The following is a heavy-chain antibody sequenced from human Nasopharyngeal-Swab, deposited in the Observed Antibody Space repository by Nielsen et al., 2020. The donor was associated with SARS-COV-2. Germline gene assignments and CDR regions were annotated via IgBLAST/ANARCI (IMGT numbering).Heavy chain of an antibody. D-gene: IGHD1-26*01. CDR2: IYHSGST. J-gene: IGHJ4*02. CDR1: GYSISSGYY. V-gene: IGHV4-38-2*01. CDR3: ARQAIVGATTYFDC. Sequence: SQTLSLTCAVSGYSISSGYYWGWIRQPPGKGLEWIGSIYHSGSTYYNPSLKSRVTISVDTSKNQFSLKLSSVTAADTAVYYCARQAIVGATTYFDCWGQGTLVTVSS.